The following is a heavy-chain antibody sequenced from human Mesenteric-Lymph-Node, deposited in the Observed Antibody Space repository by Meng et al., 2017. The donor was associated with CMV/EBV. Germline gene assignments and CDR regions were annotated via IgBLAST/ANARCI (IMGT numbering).Heavy chain of an antibody. D-gene: IGHD2-15*01. Sequence: GESLKISCEGSGYSFTTYWIAWVRQMPGKGLEWMGIIYPGDSDTRYSPSFQGQVTISADKSISTAYLQWSSLKASDSAMYYCARRRLGYCSGRSCLRSGYFDYWGQGTLVTVSS. CDR2: IYPGDSDT. CDR3: ARRRLGYCSGRSCLRSGYFDY. CDR1: GYSFTTYW. V-gene: IGHV5-51*01. J-gene: IGHJ4*02.